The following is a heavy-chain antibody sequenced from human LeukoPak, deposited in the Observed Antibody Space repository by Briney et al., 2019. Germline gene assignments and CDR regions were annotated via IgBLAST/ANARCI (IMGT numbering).Heavy chain of an antibody. CDR3: ARERGATVTEFDP. CDR2: INPNSGGT. Sequence: ASVKVSCKASGYTFTGYYMHWVRQAPGQGREWMGWINPNSGGTNYAQKFQGRVTMTRDTSISTAYMELSRLRSDDTAVYYCARERGATVTEFDPWGQGTLVTVSS. V-gene: IGHV1-2*02. J-gene: IGHJ5*02. D-gene: IGHD4-17*01. CDR1: GYTFTGYY.